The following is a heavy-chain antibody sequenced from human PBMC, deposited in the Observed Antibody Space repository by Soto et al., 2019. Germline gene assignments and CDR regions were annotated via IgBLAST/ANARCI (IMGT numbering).Heavy chain of an antibody. CDR1: GFRFSDYW. CDR3: ARRATSGWAPFDS. CDR2: IKKDGSEQ. D-gene: IGHD6-19*01. Sequence: VQLVESGGGLVQAGESLRLSCAASGFRFSDYWMTWVRQAPGKGLEWLANIKKDGSEQYYVPSVRGRFIISRDNAVNSLSLQLNSLRSNDTGVYFCARRATSGWAPFDSWGQGTRVTVS. J-gene: IGHJ4*02. V-gene: IGHV3-7*01.